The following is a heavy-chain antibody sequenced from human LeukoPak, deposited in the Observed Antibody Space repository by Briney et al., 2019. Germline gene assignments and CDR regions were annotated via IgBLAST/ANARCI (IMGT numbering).Heavy chain of an antibody. CDR1: GGSISSYY. CDR2: IYYSGST. CDR3: ARHGSYYGSGSYLYYYGMDV. V-gene: IGHV4-59*08. J-gene: IGHJ6*02. D-gene: IGHD3-10*01. Sequence: PSETLSLTCTVSGGSISSYYWSWIRQPPGKGLEWIGYIYYSGSTNYNPSLKSRVTISVDTSKNQFSLKLSSVTAADTAVYYCARHGSYYGSGSYLYYYGMDVWGQGTTVTVSS.